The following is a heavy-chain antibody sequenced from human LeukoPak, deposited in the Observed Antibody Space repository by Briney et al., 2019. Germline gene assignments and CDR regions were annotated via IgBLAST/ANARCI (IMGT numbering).Heavy chain of an antibody. J-gene: IGHJ2*01. CDR3: ARVCPAMSGYNLWYFDL. CDR1: GGSISSGGYY. D-gene: IGHD3-3*01. Sequence: SETLSLTCTVSGGSISSGGYYWGWIRQPPGKGLEWIGSIYHSGGTFYNPSLKSRVTMSVDTSQNQFSLKLSSVTAADTAVYYCARVCPAMSGYNLWYFDLWGRGTLVTVSS. V-gene: IGHV4-39*07. CDR2: IYHSGGT.